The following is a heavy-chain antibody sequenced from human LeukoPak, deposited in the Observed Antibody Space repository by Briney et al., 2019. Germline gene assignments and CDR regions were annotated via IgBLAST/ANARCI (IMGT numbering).Heavy chain of an antibody. Sequence: PGGSLRLSCAASGFTFSSYAMSWVRQAPGKGLEWVSAISASGGSTYDADSVKGRFTLSRDNSKNTLYLQMNSLRAEDTAVYYCAKYTTVVDFDYWGQGTLVTVSS. CDR2: ISASGGST. V-gene: IGHV3-23*01. CDR3: AKYTTVVDFDY. D-gene: IGHD4-23*01. CDR1: GFTFSSYA. J-gene: IGHJ4*02.